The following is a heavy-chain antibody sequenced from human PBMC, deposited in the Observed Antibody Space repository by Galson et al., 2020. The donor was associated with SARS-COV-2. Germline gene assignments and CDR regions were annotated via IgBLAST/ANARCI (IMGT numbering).Heavy chain of an antibody. CDR2: TNWNGDTT. Sequence: GGSLRLSCAASGFTFGHYAMNWVRQRPGKGLEWVSGTNWNGDTTDYVDSVKGRFTISRDNAKNSLFLQMNSLRAEDTALYYCARGMGETGAYYYYGMDVWGQGTTVTVSS. V-gene: IGHV3-20*04. CDR3: ARGMGETGAYYYYGMDV. D-gene: IGHD1-26*01. J-gene: IGHJ6*02. CDR1: GFTFGHYA.